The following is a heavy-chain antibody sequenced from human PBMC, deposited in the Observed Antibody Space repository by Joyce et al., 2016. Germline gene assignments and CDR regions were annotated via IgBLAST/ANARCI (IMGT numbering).Heavy chain of an antibody. J-gene: IGHJ4*02. CDR2: MSPNSGKT. CDR3: VSGGHNSDPRY. Sequence: QVQLVQSGAEVERPGASVKVSCQASGYTFISLDINWVRQATGQGLEWMCWMSPNSGKTDYIQKFQGRVTMTRNTSISTAYMELSSLRSEDTAVYYCVSGGHNSDPRYWGQGTLVTVSS. CDR1: GYTFISLD. V-gene: IGHV1-8*01. D-gene: IGHD2/OR15-2a*01.